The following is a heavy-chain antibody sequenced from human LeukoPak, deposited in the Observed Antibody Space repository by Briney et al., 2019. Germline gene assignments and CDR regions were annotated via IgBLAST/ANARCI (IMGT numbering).Heavy chain of an antibody. CDR1: GGSISSYY. J-gene: IGHJ3*02. Sequence: ETLSLTCTVSGGSISSYYWSWVRQAPGKGLEWVANIKHDGSEKFYVDSVKGRFTISRDNAKNSLDLQMNSLRAEETAVYYCARGDYYDSSGYYVDAFDIWGQGTMVTVSS. D-gene: IGHD3-22*01. V-gene: IGHV3-7*04. CDR3: ARGDYYDSSGYYVDAFDI. CDR2: IKHDGSEK.